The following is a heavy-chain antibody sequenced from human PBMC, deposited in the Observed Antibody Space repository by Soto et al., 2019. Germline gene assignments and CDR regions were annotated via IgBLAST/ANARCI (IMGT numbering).Heavy chain of an antibody. CDR1: GGSISSGDYY. J-gene: IGHJ4*02. CDR3: ARATYSSGYYYPFDY. CDR2: IYYSGST. V-gene: IGHV4-30-4*01. D-gene: IGHD3-22*01. Sequence: SLTCTVSGGSISSGDYYWSWIRQPPGKGLEWIGYIYYSGSTYYNPSLKSRVTISVDTSKNQFSLKLSSVTAADTAVYYCARATYSSGYYYPFDYWGQGTLVTVSS.